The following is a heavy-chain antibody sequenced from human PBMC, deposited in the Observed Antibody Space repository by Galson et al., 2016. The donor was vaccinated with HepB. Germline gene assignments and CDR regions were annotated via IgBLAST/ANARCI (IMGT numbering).Heavy chain of an antibody. CDR2: LYDSGSI. J-gene: IGHJ4*02. Sequence: ETLSLTCADSGCSISSTNCWGWVRQPPGKGLEWTGSLYDSGSIYCNPSLKSRVNISVDTSKNQFSLKLSSVTAADTAVYFCVRVTDSRSRYDDHWGQGTLVTVS. CDR1: GCSISSTNC. CDR3: VRVTDSRSRYDDH. D-gene: IGHD4-11*01. V-gene: IGHV4-39*07.